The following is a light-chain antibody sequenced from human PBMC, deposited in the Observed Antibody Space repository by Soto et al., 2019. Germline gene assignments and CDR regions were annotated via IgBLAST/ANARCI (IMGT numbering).Light chain of an antibody. CDR2: GAS. J-gene: IGKJ1*01. CDR1: QSVSNN. V-gene: IGKV3-15*01. CDR3: QQYNNWPAWT. Sequence: EIVMTQSPATLSVSPGERATLSCRASQSVSNNLAWYQQKPGQAPRFLIYGASTRATGIPARFSGSGSGTDFTLTISSLQSEDFAVYYCQQYNNWPAWTFGQGTKVNIK.